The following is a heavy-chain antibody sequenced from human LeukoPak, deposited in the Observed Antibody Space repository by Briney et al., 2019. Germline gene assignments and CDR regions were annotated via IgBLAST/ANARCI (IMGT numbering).Heavy chain of an antibody. CDR2: ISRSSSYI. V-gene: IGHV3-21*01. CDR1: GFTFSSYS. J-gene: IGHJ3*02. Sequence: PGGSLRLSCAASGFTFSSYSMNWVRQAPGKGLEWVSSISRSSSYIYYADSLKGRFTISRDNAKNSLYLQMNSLRAEDTAVYYCARVYCSDISCYSIDIWGQGTMVTVSS. D-gene: IGHD2-15*01. CDR3: ARVYCSDISCYSIDI.